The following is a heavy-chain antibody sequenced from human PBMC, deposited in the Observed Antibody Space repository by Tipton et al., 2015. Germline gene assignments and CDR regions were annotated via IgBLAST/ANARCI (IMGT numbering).Heavy chain of an antibody. CDR2: ISYTDTT. Sequence: TLSLTCSVSSDSISKYYWSWIRQPPGKELEWIGYISYTDTTHYNPSLKSRVTISLDSSKNQFSLTLNSVTAADTAVYYCASQDIVLMVYGFDYWGQGTLVTVSS. D-gene: IGHD2-8*01. V-gene: IGHV4-59*01. J-gene: IGHJ4*02. CDR1: SDSISKYY. CDR3: ASQDIVLMVYGFDY.